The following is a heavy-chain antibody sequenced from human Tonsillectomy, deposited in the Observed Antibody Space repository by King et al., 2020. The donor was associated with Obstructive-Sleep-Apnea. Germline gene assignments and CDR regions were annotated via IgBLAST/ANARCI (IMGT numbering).Heavy chain of an antibody. J-gene: IGHJ4*02. CDR2: ISGSGGST. V-gene: IGHV3-23*04. D-gene: IGHD5-24*01. CDR3: AKRVIDARSSRHYFDY. CDR1: GFTFSSYA. Sequence: VQLVESGGGLVQPGGSLRLSCAASGFTFSSYAMSWVRQAPGKGLEWVSGISGSGGSTYYADSVRGRFTISRDNSKNTLYLQMNSLRAEDTAVYYCAKRVIDARSSRHYFDYWGQGTLVTVSS.